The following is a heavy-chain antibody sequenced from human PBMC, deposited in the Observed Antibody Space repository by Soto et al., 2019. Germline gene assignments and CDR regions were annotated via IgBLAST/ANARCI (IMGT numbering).Heavy chain of an antibody. V-gene: IGHV4-34*01. Sequence: PSETLSLTCAVYGGSFSGYYWSWIRQPPGKGLEWIGEINHSGSTNYNPSLKSRVTISVDTSKNQFSLKLSSVTAADTAVYYCARGRSSSWYRGYYFDYWGQGTLVTVSS. CDR1: GGSFSGYY. J-gene: IGHJ4*02. CDR3: ARGRSSSWYRGYYFDY. CDR2: INHSGST. D-gene: IGHD6-13*01.